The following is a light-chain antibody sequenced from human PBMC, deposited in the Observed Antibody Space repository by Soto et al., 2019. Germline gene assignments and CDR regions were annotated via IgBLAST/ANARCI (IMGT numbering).Light chain of an antibody. V-gene: IGKV3-15*01. J-gene: IGKJ1*01. CDR3: QPYNDWPRT. CDR1: QSVSTN. Sequence: EIVMTQSPVTLSVSPGERSPLSCRASQSVSTNLAWYQQKPGQAPRLLIYGASGRATDISARFTGSGSGKEFTLTISRLKSGDSAVYYCQPYNDWPRTVGPGTKVEIK. CDR2: GAS.